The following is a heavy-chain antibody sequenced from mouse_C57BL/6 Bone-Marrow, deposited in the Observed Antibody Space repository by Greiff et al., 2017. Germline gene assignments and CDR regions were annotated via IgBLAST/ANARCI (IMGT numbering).Heavy chain of an antibody. CDR1: GYTFTSYG. J-gene: IGHJ3*01. CDR2: IYPRSGNT. V-gene: IGHV1-81*01. Sequence: SGAELARPGASVKLSCKASGYTFTSYGISWVKQRTGQGLEWIGEIYPRSGNTYYNEKFKGKATLTADKSSSTAYMELRSLTSEDSAVYFCAREGDYYGPAWFAYWGQGTLVTVSA. CDR3: AREGDYYGPAWFAY. D-gene: IGHD1-1*01.